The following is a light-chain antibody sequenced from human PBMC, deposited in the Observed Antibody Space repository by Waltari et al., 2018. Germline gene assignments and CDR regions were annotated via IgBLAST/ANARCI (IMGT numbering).Light chain of an antibody. V-gene: IGKV1-39*01. CDR3: QQSYSTPQT. Sequence: DIQMTQSPSSLSASVGERVTITCRASQSISSFLNWYQQKPGKAPKLLIYAASSLQSGVPSRLSGSGSGTEFTLTISSLQPEDFATYYCQQSYSTPQTFGQGTKVEIK. CDR1: QSISSF. J-gene: IGKJ1*01. CDR2: AAS.